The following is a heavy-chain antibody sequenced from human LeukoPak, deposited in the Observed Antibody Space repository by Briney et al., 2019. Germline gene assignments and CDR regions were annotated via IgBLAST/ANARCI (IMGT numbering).Heavy chain of an antibody. V-gene: IGHV4-4*07. CDR3: ARGDAITMVRGVSYYYMDV. Sequence: SETLSLTCTVSGGSISSYYWSWIRQPAGKGLEWIGRIYTSGSTNYNPSLKSRVTMSVDTSKNQFSLKLSSVTAADTAAYYCARGDAITMVRGVSYYYMDVWGKGTTVTISS. CDR1: GGSISSYY. D-gene: IGHD3-10*01. J-gene: IGHJ6*03. CDR2: IYTSGST.